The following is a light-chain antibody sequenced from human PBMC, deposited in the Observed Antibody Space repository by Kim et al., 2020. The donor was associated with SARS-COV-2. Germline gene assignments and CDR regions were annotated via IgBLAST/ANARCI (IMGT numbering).Light chain of an antibody. Sequence: IQLTQSPSSLSASVGDRVTITCRASQGISSYLAWYQQKPGSAPKLLIYPASTLQSGVPTRFSGSGSGTDFTLTISSLQPEDFATYHCQQVNSYPYTFGQGTNLEI. V-gene: IGKV1-9*01. CDR1: QGISSY. CDR2: PAS. CDR3: QQVNSYPYT. J-gene: IGKJ2*01.